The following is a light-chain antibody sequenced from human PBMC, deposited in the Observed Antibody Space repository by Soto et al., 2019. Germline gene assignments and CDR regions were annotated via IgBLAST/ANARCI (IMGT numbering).Light chain of an antibody. CDR3: QQSYSTPIT. CDR1: QSIIFY. CDR2: AAS. Sequence: DIQMTQAPSSLSASVGDRVTITCRASQSIIFYLNWYHHKPWKAHKVLIYAASNLQSGVPSRFSGSGSGTDFTLTISSLQPEDFATYYCQQSYSTPITFGQGTRLEIK. V-gene: IGKV1-39*01. J-gene: IGKJ5*01.